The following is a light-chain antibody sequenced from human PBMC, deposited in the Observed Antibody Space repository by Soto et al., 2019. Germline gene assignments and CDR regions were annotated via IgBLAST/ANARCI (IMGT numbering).Light chain of an antibody. CDR1: QSISSY. CDR3: QQSYSTPRT. J-gene: IGKJ1*01. V-gene: IGKV1-39*01. CDR2: AAP. Sequence: DIQMTQSPSSLSASVGDRVTITCRASQSISSYLNWYQQKPGKAPKLLIYAAPSLQSGVPSRFSGSGSGTDFTLTISSLQPEDFATYYCQQSYSTPRTFGQGTQVEIK.